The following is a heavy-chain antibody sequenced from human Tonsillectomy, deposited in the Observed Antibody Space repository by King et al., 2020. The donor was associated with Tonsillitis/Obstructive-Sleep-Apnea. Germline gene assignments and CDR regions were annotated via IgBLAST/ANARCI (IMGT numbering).Heavy chain of an antibody. CDR2: ISYDGSNK. V-gene: IGHV3-30*18. J-gene: IGHJ4*02. CDR1: GFTFSSNG. Sequence: VQLVESGGGVVQPGRSLRLSCAASGFTFSSNGMHWVRQAPGKGLEWVAVISYDGSNKYYADYVKGRFTISRDNSKNTLYLQMNSLRTEDTAVYYCAKDRSSSWSLDYWGQGXLVTVSS. D-gene: IGHD6-13*01. CDR3: AKDRSSSWSLDY.